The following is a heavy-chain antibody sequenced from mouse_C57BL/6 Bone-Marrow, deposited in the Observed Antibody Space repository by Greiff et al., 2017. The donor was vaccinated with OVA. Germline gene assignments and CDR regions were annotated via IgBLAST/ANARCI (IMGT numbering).Heavy chain of an antibody. Sequence: QVQLKQSGAELVKPGASVKLSCKASGYTFTSYWMHWVKQRPGQGLEWIGYINPSSGYTKYNQKFKDKATLTADKSSSTAYMQLGSLTYEDSAVYYCAKYGSSWFAYWGQGTLVTVSA. D-gene: IGHD1-1*01. CDR3: AKYGSSWFAY. J-gene: IGHJ3*01. V-gene: IGHV1-7*01. CDR2: INPSSGYT. CDR1: GYTFTSYW.